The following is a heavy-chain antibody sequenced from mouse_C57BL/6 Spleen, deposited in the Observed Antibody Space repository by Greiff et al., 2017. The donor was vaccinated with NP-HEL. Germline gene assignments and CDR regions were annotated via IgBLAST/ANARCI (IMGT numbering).Heavy chain of an antibody. CDR3: ARDRGATVVPYYAMDY. D-gene: IGHD1-1*01. CDR2: ISDGGSYT. CDR1: GFTFSSYA. J-gene: IGHJ4*01. Sequence: EVQVVESGGGLVKPGGSLKLSCAASGFTFSSYAMSWVRQTPEKRLEWVATISDGGSYTYYPDNVKGRFTISRDNAKNNLYLQMSHLKSEDTAMYYCARDRGATVVPYYAMDYWGQGTSVTVSS. V-gene: IGHV5-4*01.